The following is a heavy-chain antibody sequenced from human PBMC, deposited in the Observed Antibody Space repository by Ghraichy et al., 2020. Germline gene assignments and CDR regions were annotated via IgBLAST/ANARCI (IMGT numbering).Heavy chain of an antibody. J-gene: IGHJ4*02. CDR2: INPNSGGT. CDR1: GYTFTGYY. D-gene: IGHD1-26*01. CDR3: ARADSGSYPTEFDY. V-gene: IGHV1-2*02. Sequence: ASVKVSCKASGYTFTGYYMHWVRQAPGQGLEWMGWINPNSGGTNYAQKFQGRVTMTRDTSISTAYMELSRLRSDDTAVYYCARADSGSYPTEFDYWGQGTLVTVSS.